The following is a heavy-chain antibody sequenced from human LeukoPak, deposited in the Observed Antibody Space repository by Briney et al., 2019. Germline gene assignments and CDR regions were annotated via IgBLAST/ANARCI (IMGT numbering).Heavy chain of an antibody. CDR3: AKDDWNYVFDP. CDR2: ISGSGGST. CDR1: GFTFSSYA. D-gene: IGHD1-7*01. J-gene: IGHJ5*02. Sequence: GGSLRLSCAASGFTFSSYAMSWVRQAPGKGLEWVSAISGSGGSTYYADSVKGRFTITRDNSKNTLYLQRNSLRAEDTAVYYCAKDDWNYVFDPWGQGTLVTVSS. V-gene: IGHV3-23*01.